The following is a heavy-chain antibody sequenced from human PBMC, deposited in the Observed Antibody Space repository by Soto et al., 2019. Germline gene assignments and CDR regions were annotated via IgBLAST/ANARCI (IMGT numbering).Heavy chain of an antibody. D-gene: IGHD3-9*01. CDR3: ARGSVDHAFDI. CDR1: GFSFSNYW. J-gene: IGHJ3*02. Sequence: EVQVVESGGDLVQPGGSLRLSCAASGFSFSNYWMHWVRQAPGKGLVWVSRVNNDGRDTIYADSVMGRFTVSRDNAKNTLFLQMNSLRIDDTARYYCARGSVDHAFDIWGQGTMVTVSS. CDR2: VNNDGRDT. V-gene: IGHV3-74*01.